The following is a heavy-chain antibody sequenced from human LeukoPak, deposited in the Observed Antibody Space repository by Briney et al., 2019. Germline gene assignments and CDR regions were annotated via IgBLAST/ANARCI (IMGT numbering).Heavy chain of an antibody. J-gene: IGHJ4*02. V-gene: IGHV4-61*01. CDR1: GGSVSSGSYY. CDR3: ARDVGSAFDY. D-gene: IGHD1-26*01. CDR2: IYYSGST. Sequence: SETLSLTCTVSGGSVSSGSYYWSWIRQPPGKGLEWTGYIYYSGSTNYNPSLKSRVTISVDTSKNQFSLKLSSVTAADTAVYYCARDVGSAFDYWGQGTLVTVSS.